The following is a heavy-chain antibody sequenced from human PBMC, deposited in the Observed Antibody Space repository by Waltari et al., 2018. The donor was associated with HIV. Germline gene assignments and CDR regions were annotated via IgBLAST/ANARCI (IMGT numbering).Heavy chain of an antibody. CDR1: GFPFPSYW. J-gene: IGHJ4*02. CDR2: IKQDGSEK. Sequence: EVQLVESGGGLVQPGGSLRLSCGASGFPFPSYWMSWVRQAPGKGLEWVANIKQDGSEKYYVDSMKGRFTISRDNAKNSLYLQMNSLRAEDTAVYYCARVRGYSCWDWGQGTLVTVSS. D-gene: IGHD2-2*01. V-gene: IGHV3-7*01. CDR3: ARVRGYSCWD.